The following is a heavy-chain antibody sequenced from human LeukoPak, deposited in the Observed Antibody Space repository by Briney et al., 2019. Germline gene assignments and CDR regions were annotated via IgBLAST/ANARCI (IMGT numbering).Heavy chain of an antibody. CDR3: ARDAKSQLLLDY. CDR1: GFTFIDEY. D-gene: IGHD2-2*01. Sequence: ASVNDSCQSSGFTFIDEYIHWVRQAPGQGLDWMGWINPYSWAINYAQRFQGRVTLPRDTSISTPYIEPSKLTSGDTAVYYCARDAKSQLLLDYWGQGTLVTVSS. J-gene: IGHJ4*02. CDR2: INPYSWAI. V-gene: IGHV1-2*02.